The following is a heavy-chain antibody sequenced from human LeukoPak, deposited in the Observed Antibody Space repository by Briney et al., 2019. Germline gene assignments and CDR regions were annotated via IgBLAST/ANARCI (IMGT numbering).Heavy chain of an antibody. CDR2: ISSSSSYI. D-gene: IGHD3-22*01. V-gene: IGHV3-21*01. Sequence: GGSLRLSCAASGFTFSSYSMSWVRQAPGKGLEWVSSISSSSSYIYYADSVKGRFTISRDNAKNSLYLQMNSLRAEDTAVYYCARDHYNSSGYGYYFDSWGQGTLVTVSS. J-gene: IGHJ4*02. CDR3: ARDHYNSSGYGYYFDS. CDR1: GFTFSSYS.